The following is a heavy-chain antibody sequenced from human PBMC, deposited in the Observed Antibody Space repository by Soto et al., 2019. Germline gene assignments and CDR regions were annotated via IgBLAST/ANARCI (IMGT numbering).Heavy chain of an antibody. V-gene: IGHV1-69*02. Sequence: RQAPGQGLEWMGRIIPILGIANYAQKFQGRVTITADKSTSTAYMELSSLRSEDTAVYYSAYGHDAFAIWGQGTMVTVS. CDR3: AYGHDAFAI. CDR2: IIPILGIA. D-gene: IGHD4-17*01. J-gene: IGHJ3*02.